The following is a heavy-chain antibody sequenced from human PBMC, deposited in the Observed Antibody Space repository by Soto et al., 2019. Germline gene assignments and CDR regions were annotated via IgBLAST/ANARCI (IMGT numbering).Heavy chain of an antibody. J-gene: IGHJ4*02. CDR3: ARGVAGSGFDL. V-gene: IGHV6-1*01. D-gene: IGHD6-19*01. CDR2: THYRSNWRH. CDR1: GDSVSSNTAA. Sequence: SQTLSLTCAISGDSVSSNTAAWNWIRPSPSRGLEWLGRTHYRSNWRHDYAVSVKSRITVSPDTSKNHFSLQLNSVTPDDTAVYYCARGVAGSGFDLWGQGTLVTVSS.